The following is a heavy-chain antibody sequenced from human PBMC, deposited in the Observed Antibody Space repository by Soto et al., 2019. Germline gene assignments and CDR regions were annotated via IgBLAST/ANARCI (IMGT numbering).Heavy chain of an antibody. J-gene: IGHJ4*02. V-gene: IGHV3-23*01. CDR2: ISNSGTAT. Sequence: GGSLRLSCVASGFTFSSTAMSWVRQAPGKGLDWVSAISNSGTATYYADSVKGRFTISRDNSDDTLFLQMSSLSADDTAVYYCTSGGYWGLGTLVTVSS. D-gene: IGHD3-16*01. CDR1: GFTFSSTA. CDR3: TSGGY.